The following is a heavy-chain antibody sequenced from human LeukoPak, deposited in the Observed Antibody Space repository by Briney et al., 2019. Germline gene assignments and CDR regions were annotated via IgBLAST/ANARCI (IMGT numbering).Heavy chain of an antibody. CDR2: ISSNGGST. CDR3: AGGGPYYYDSSGSYY. D-gene: IGHD3-22*01. V-gene: IGHV3-64*01. Sequence: PGGSLRLSCAASGFTFSSYAMHWVRRAPGKGLEYVSAISSNGGSTYYANSVKGRFTISRDNSKNTLYLQMGSLRAEDMAVYYCAGGGPYYYDSSGSYYWGQGTLVTVSS. J-gene: IGHJ4*02. CDR1: GFTFSSYA.